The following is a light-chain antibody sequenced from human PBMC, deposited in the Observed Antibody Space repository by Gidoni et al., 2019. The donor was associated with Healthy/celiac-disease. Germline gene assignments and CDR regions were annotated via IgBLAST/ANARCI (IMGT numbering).Light chain of an antibody. CDR2: AAS. Sequence: DIVMTQSPATMSVSPGERATLSCRASKSVSSNLAWYQQKPGQAPRLLIYAASTRATGIPARCSSSGSGTKFTLTISSLQSEDVAVYYCQQYNNWPPYTFGQGTKLEIK. J-gene: IGKJ2*01. CDR3: QQYNNWPPYT. V-gene: IGKV3-15*01. CDR1: KSVSSN.